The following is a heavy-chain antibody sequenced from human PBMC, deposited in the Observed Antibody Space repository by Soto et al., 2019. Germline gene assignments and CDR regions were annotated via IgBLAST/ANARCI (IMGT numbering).Heavy chain of an antibody. CDR3: ACELIPYSSFFRSRFV. D-gene: IGHD3-16*01. Sequence: GAAGMVSCEARVGRFAGNAISWVRQAPGQGLEWMGGIIPIFGTANYAQKFQGRVTITADESTSTAYMELSSLRSVDTAVYYCACELIPYSSFFRSRFVW. J-gene: IGHJ6*01. V-gene: IGHV1-69*13. CDR2: IIPIFGTA. CDR1: VGRFAGNA.